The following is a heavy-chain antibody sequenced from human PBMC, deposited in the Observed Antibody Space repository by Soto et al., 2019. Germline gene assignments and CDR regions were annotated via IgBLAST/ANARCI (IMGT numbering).Heavy chain of an antibody. CDR2: IGTAGDT. J-gene: IGHJ6*02. V-gene: IGHV3-13*01. Sequence: GGSLRLSCAASGFTFSSYDMHWVRQATGKGLEWVSAIGTAGDTYYPGSVKGRFTISRENAKNSLYLQMNSLRAEDTAVYYCARGSVRGVIKTPITVMDVWGQGTTVTVSS. CDR1: GFTFSSYD. D-gene: IGHD3-10*01. CDR3: ARGSVRGVIKTPITVMDV.